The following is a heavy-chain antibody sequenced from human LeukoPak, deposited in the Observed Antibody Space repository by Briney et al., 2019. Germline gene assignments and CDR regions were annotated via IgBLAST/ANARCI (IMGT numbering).Heavy chain of an antibody. Sequence: PGGSLRLSCAASGFTFTIYGMHWVRQAPGKGLEWVSGISYDEMYQYYADSVKGRFTISRDNSKNTLFLQMNSLRAEDTAIYYCAKDRDYYGSGSDYWGQGTLVTVSS. CDR1: GFTFTIYG. CDR2: ISYDEMYQ. D-gene: IGHD3-10*01. V-gene: IGHV3-30*18. J-gene: IGHJ4*02. CDR3: AKDRDYYGSGSDY.